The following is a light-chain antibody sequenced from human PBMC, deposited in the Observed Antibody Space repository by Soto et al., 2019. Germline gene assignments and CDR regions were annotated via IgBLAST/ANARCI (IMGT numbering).Light chain of an antibody. J-gene: IGLJ3*02. CDR1: SGSVASDNY. V-gene: IGLV8-61*01. CDR2: STN. CDR3: VLYMGRGISM. Sequence: QTVVTQDPSLSVSPAGTVTLTCGLNSGSVASDNYPSWYQQTPGQAPRTLIYSTNTRSSGVPDRFSGSILGSKAALTIAGAQADDESDYYCVLYMGRGISMFGGGTKVTVL.